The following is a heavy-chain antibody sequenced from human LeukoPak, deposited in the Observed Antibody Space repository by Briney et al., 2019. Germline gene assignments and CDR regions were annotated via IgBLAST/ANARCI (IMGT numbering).Heavy chain of an antibody. D-gene: IGHD3-16*01. CDR1: GFTFSSYD. CDR3: AKATGAFSYDSPDY. Sequence: GGSLRLSSAASGFTFSSYDMTWVRQAPGKGLEWVSAISGNGGSTYYADSVRGRFTISRDNSKNTLYLQMNSLRAEDTAVYYCAKATGAFSYDSPDYWGQGNLVTVSS. V-gene: IGHV3-23*01. CDR2: ISGNGGST. J-gene: IGHJ4*02.